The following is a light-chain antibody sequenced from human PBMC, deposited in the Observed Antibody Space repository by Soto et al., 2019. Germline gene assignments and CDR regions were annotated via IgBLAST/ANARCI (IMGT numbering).Light chain of an antibody. CDR1: ISDVGGYDY. V-gene: IGLV2-14*01. CDR3: SSYTTSSTYV. Sequence: QSALTQPASVSGSPGQSITISCTGTISDVGGYDYVSWYQQHPGKAPKLMIYDVSNRPSGVSNRFSGSKSGNTASLTISGLQADDEADYYCSSYTTSSTYVFGTGTKHTVL. J-gene: IGLJ1*01. CDR2: DVS.